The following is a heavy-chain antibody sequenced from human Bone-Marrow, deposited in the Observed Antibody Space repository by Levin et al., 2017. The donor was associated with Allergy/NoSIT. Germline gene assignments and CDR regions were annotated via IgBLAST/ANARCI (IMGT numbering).Heavy chain of an antibody. Sequence: NTSETLSLTCTVSGGSINSYYWSWIRQPPGKELEWIGYIYYTGSTNYNPSLKSRVTISIDTSRQQFSLKLSSVTAADTAVYYCARGDDYGVPMNVWGQGTTVTVSS. CDR1: GGSINSYY. CDR3: ARGDDYGVPMNV. V-gene: IGHV4-59*01. CDR2: IYYTGST. J-gene: IGHJ6*02. D-gene: IGHD3-16*01.